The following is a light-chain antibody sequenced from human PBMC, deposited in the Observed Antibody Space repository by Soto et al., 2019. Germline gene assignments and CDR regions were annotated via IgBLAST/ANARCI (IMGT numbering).Light chain of an antibody. Sequence: VRTNPLSGTGAPRGGLTITRNKSSSNIGSNYVYWYQQLPGTAPKLLIYRNNQRPSGVPDRFSGSKSGPSASLAISGLRSEDETDYYCAAWDSRLSGYVFGTGKKVTV. CDR3: AAWDSRLSGYV. V-gene: IGLV1-47*01. CDR2: RNN. J-gene: IGLJ1*01. CDR1: SSNIGSNY.